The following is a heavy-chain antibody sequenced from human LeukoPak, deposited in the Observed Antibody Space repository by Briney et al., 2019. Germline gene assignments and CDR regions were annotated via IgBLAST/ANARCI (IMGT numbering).Heavy chain of an antibody. CDR3: AKNPNYYYYYMDV. Sequence: GGSLRLSCAASGFTFSSYAMSWVRQAPGKGLEWVSAISGSGGSTYYADSVKGRFTISRDNSKNTLYLQMNSLRAEVTAVYYCAKNPNYYYYYMDVWGKGTTVTVSS. CDR2: ISGSGGST. V-gene: IGHV3-23*01. CDR1: GFTFSSYA. J-gene: IGHJ6*03.